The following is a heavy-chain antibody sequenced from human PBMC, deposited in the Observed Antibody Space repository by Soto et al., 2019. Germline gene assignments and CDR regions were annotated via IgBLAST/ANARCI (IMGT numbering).Heavy chain of an antibody. CDR2: ISAYNGNT. D-gene: IGHD3-3*02. J-gene: IGHJ6*03. V-gene: IGHV1-18*01. Sequence: QVQLVQSGAEVKKPGASVKVSCKASGYTFTSYGISWVRQAPGQGLEWMGWISAYNGNTNNARKLQGRVTLTTDTSTSTAYMELRSLRSDDTAVYYCARVLALGSYYYYYYMDVWGKGTTVTVSS. CDR1: GYTFTSYG. CDR3: ARVLALGSYYYYYYMDV.